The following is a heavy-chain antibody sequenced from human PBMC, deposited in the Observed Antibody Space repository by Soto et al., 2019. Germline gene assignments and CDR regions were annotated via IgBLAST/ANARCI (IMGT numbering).Heavy chain of an antibody. CDR3: AKERYGHEGLAY. CDR2: ISYDGSNK. CDR1: GFTFSSYG. J-gene: IGHJ4*02. D-gene: IGHD5-18*01. V-gene: IGHV3-30*18. Sequence: GGSLRLSCAASGFTFSSYGMHWVRQAPGKGLEWVAVISYDGSNKYYADSVKGRFTISRDNSKNTLYLQMNSLRAEDTAVYYCAKERYGHEGLAYWGQGTLVTVSS.